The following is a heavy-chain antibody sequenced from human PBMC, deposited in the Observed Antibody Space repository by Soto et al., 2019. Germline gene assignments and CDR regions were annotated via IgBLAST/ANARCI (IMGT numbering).Heavy chain of an antibody. CDR2: IVVGSGNT. Sequence: GASVKVSCKASGFTFTSSAMQWVRQARGQRLEWIGWIVVGSGNTNYAQKFQERVTITRDMSTSTAYMELSSLRSEDTAVYYCAAEPLYDFWSGHPRPPTDYYMDVWGKGTTVTVSS. J-gene: IGHJ6*03. D-gene: IGHD3-3*01. V-gene: IGHV1-58*02. CDR3: AAEPLYDFWSGHPRPPTDYYMDV. CDR1: GFTFTSSA.